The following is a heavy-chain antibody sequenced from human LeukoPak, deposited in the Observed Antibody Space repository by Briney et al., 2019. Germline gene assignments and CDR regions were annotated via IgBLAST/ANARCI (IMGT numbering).Heavy chain of an antibody. CDR3: AGHHPRNTVDF. CDR1: GGSISNYY. Sequence: PSETLSLTCTVSGGSISNYYWSWIRQPPGKGLEWIGYISHSGSTNYSPSLKSRVTISLDASKNQFSLKLSSVTAADTAVYYCAGHHPRNTVDFWGQGTLVTVSS. V-gene: IGHV4-59*08. CDR2: ISHSGST. D-gene: IGHD2-8*02. J-gene: IGHJ4*02.